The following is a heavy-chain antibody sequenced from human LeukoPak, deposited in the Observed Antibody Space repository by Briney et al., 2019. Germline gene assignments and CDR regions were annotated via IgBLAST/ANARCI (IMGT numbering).Heavy chain of an antibody. D-gene: IGHD6-13*01. CDR1: GGSFSGYY. CDR3: AREAELGIAAIDY. V-gene: IGHV4-34*01. Sequence: SETLSLTCAVYGGSFSGYYWSWIRQPPGKGLEWIGEINHSGSTNYNPSLKSRVTISVGTSKNQFSLKLSSVTAADTAVYYCAREAELGIAAIDYWGQGTLVTVSS. CDR2: INHSGST. J-gene: IGHJ4*02.